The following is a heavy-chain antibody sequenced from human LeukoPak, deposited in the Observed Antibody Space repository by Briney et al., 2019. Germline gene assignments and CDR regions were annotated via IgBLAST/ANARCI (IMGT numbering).Heavy chain of an antibody. CDR1: GGSFSGYY. CDR2: INHSGST. V-gene: IGHV4-34*01. D-gene: IGHD3-22*01. J-gene: IGHJ4*02. CDR3: ASHYYDSSGIRVDY. Sequence: SETLSLTCAVYGGSFSGYYWSWIRQPPGKGLEWIGEINHSGSTNYNPSLKSRVTISVDTSKNQFSLKLSSVTAADTAVYYRASHYYDSSGIRVDYWGQGTLVTVSS.